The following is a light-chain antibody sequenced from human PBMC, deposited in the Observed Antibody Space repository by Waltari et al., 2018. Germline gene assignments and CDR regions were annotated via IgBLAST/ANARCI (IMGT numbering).Light chain of an antibody. Sequence: IQMTQSPSSLSASVGDRVTITCRASQSISSHLNWYQQKPGKAPKLLFYGASSLQTGVPSRFSGSGSGTDFTLTISSLQPEDFATYYCQQGYSTPPYTFGQGTKLEIK. CDR3: QQGYSTPPYT. J-gene: IGKJ2*01. CDR2: GAS. CDR1: QSISSH. V-gene: IGKV1-39*01.